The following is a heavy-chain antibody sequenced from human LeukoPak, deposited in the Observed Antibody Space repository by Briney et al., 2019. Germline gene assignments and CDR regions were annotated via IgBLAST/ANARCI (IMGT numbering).Heavy chain of an antibody. V-gene: IGHV1-18*01. CDR3: AREQQLEGGFDY. CDR2: ISAYNGNT. J-gene: IGHJ4*02. CDR1: GYTFTSYA. D-gene: IGHD6-13*01. Sequence: ASVKVSCKASGYTFTSYAISWVRQAPGQGLEWMGWISAYNGNTNYAQKLQGRVTMTTDTSTSTAYMELRSLRSEDTAVYYCAREQQLEGGFDYWGQGTLVTVSS.